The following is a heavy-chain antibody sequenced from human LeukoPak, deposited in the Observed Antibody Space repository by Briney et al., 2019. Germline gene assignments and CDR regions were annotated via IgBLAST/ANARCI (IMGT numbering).Heavy chain of an antibody. J-gene: IGHJ4*02. D-gene: IGHD6-19*01. CDR2: IYYSRST. V-gene: IGHV4-39*01. CDR3: ARHKSQSSDWYPF. Sequence: PSETLSLTCTVSGGSISTSSNYWGWIRQPPGKGLEWIGSIYYSRSTYYNPSLKSRVTISVDTSKNQFSLKVNSVTAADTAMYYCARHKSQSSDWYPFWGQGTLVTVAS. CDR1: GGSISTSSNY.